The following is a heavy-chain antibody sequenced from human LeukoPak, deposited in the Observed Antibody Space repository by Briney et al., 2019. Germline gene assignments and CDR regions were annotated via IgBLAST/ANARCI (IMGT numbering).Heavy chain of an antibody. Sequence: GGSLRLSCAASGFTFSSYEMNWVRQAPGKGLEWVSYISSSGSTIYYADSVKGRFTISRDNAKNSLYLQMNSLRAEDTAVYYCARNNWNYDYYGMDVWGQGTTVTVSS. CDR1: GFTFSSYE. CDR2: ISSSGSTI. J-gene: IGHJ6*02. V-gene: IGHV3-48*03. D-gene: IGHD1-1*01. CDR3: ARNNWNYDYYGMDV.